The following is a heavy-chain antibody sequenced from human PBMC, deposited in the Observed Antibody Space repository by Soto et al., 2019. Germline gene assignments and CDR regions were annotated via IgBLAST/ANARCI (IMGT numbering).Heavy chain of an antibody. CDR3: ERFPPFGVVPGFDY. V-gene: IGHV3-48*01. J-gene: IGHJ4*02. Sequence: EVQLVESGGGLVQPGGSLRLSCAASGFTFSSYSMNWVRQAPGKGLEWVSYISSISSTIYYADSVKGRFTISRDNAKNSLYLQMNSLRAEDTAVYYCERFPPFGVVPGFDYWGQGILVTVSS. CDR2: ISSISSTI. CDR1: GFTFSSYS. D-gene: IGHD3-3*01.